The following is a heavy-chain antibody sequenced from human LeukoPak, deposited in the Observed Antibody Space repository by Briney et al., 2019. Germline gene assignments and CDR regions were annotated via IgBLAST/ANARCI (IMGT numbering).Heavy chain of an antibody. V-gene: IGHV3-7*01. CDR2: IKEDGSEK. Sequence: GGSLRLSCAASGFTFSRYWMSWVRQAPGKGLEWVANIKEDGSEKYYVDSVKGRFTISRDNAKNSLYLQMNSLRAEDTAVYYCARPNLWFGDPPEDYWGQGTLVTVSS. D-gene: IGHD3-10*01. CDR1: GFTFSRYW. J-gene: IGHJ4*02. CDR3: ARPNLWFGDPPEDY.